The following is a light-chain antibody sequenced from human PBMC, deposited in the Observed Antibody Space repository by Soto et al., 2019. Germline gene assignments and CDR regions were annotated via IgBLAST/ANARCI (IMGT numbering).Light chain of an antibody. CDR1: QDISGY. CDR2: GTS. Sequence: DIQMTQSPSSLSASVGDRVTITCRASQDISGYLAWFQQKSGKTPKLLIYGTSTLQSGVPSRFSGSGSGTDFTLTISSLQPEDVATYYCQKYNVAPWAFGQGTKVEI. J-gene: IGKJ1*01. CDR3: QKYNVAPWA. V-gene: IGKV1-27*01.